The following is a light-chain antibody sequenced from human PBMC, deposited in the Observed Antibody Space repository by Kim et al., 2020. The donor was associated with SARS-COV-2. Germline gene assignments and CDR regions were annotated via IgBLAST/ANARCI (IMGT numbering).Light chain of an antibody. CDR1: SSNVGNYNF. V-gene: IGLV2-23*02. J-gene: IGLJ2*01. CDR3: CSYGGTVTFDVI. CDR2: QVT. Sequence: ITVSCTGTSSNVGNYNFGSWYQQRPGKAPKLLIYQVTKRPSGVSNRFSGSKSGNTASLTISGLQAEDEADYYCCSYGGTVTFDVIFGGGTK.